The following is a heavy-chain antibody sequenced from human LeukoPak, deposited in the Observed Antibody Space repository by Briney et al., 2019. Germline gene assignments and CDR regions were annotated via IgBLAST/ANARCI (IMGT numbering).Heavy chain of an antibody. CDR2: FYGRGGNK. CDR1: GFTLSSYD. V-gene: IGHV3-23*01. J-gene: IGHJ4*02. Sequence: GGPVRLSCAPSGFTLSSYDMSWPRQARGEAVEWLSYFYGRGGNKYYAVSVKGRFTISRDNSKNTLYLQMNSLRAEDTAVYYCAKSVGSGSYPRDFDYWGQGTLVTVSS. D-gene: IGHD3-10*01. CDR3: AKSVGSGSYPRDFDY.